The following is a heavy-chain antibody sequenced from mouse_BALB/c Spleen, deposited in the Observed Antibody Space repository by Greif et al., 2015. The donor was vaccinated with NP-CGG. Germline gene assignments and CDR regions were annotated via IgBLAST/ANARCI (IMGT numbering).Heavy chain of an antibody. D-gene: IGHD2-10*02. V-gene: IGHV7-3*02. J-gene: IGHJ3*01. CDR3: ARDVGLYGNWFAY. Sequence: EVQGVESGGGLVQPGGSLRLSCATSGFTFTDYYMSWVRQPPGKALEWLGFIRNKANGYTTEYSASVKGRFTISRDNSQSILYLQMNTLRAEDSATYCCARDVGLYGNWFAYWGQGTLVTVSA. CDR1: GFTFTDYY. CDR2: IRNKANGYTT.